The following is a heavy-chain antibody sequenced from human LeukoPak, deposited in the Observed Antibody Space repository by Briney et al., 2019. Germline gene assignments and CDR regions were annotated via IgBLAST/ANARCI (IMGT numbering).Heavy chain of an antibody. CDR2: INPNSGAT. J-gene: IGHJ4*02. CDR3: ARDGDSSGYYWGPPRY. V-gene: IGHV1-2*02. CDR1: GYTFTGHY. Sequence: GASVKVSCKASGYTFTGHYLHWVRQAPGQGLEWMAWINPNSGATNYAQKFQGRVTMTRDTSISTAYMELSRLRSDDTAVYYCARDGDSSGYYWGPPRYWGQGTLVTVSS. D-gene: IGHD3-22*01.